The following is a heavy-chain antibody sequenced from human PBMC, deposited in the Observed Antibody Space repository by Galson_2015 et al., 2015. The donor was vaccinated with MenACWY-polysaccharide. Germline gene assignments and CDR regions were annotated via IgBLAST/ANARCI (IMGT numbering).Heavy chain of an antibody. CDR2: ISYDATNK. V-gene: IGHV3-30-3*01. CDR3: ARDYRGRTTCSGMDV. D-gene: IGHD2/OR15-2a*01. J-gene: IGHJ6*02. CDR1: GFTFSSYA. Sequence: SLRLSCAASGFTFSSYAIHWVRQAPGKGLEWVAVISYDATNKYYRDSVKGRVTLSRDNSKNTVFLEMNSLRAEDTGVYYCARDYRGRTTCSGMDVWGQGTTVTVSS.